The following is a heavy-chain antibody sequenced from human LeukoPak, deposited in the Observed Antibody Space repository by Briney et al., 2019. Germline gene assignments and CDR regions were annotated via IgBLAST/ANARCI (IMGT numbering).Heavy chain of an antibody. J-gene: IGHJ4*02. D-gene: IGHD5-18*01. CDR2: INAGNGNT. V-gene: IGHV1-3*01. CDR1: GYTFTSYA. Sequence: GASVKVSCKASGYTFTSYAMHWVRQAPGQRLEWMGWINAGNGNTKYSHKFQGRVTITRDTSASTAYMELSSLRSEDTAVYYCARGMGYSYASDYWGQGTLVTVSS. CDR3: ARGMGYSYASDY.